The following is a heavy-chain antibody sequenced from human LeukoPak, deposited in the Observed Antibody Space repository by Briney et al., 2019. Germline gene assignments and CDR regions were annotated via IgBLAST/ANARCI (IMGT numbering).Heavy chain of an antibody. V-gene: IGHV3-30-3*01. J-gene: IGHJ4*02. CDR1: GFTFSSYA. Sequence: PGGSLRLSCAASGFTFSSYAMHWVRQAPGKGLEWVAVISYDGSNKYYADSVKGRFTISRDNSKNTLYLQMNSLRAEDTAVYYCAKGQVAGPTNNRFDYWGQGTLVTVSS. CDR3: AKGQVAGPTNNRFDY. D-gene: IGHD6-19*01. CDR2: ISYDGSNK.